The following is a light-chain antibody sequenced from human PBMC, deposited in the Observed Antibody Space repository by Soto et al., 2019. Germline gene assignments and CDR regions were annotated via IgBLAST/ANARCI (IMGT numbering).Light chain of an antibody. Sequence: QSVLTQPPSVSGAPGQRVTISCTGSSSNIGAGYDVHWYQQLPGPAPKLLVHGNTDRPSGVPDRFSGYKSGTSASLAITGLQAEDEADYYCQSYDRSLSGWLFGGGTKLTV. CDR2: GNT. CDR1: SSNIGAGYD. J-gene: IGLJ2*01. CDR3: QSYDRSLSGWL. V-gene: IGLV1-40*01.